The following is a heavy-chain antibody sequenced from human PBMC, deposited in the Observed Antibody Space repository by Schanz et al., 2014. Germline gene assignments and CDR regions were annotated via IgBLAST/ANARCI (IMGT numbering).Heavy chain of an antibody. CDR2: ISSGSSYA. J-gene: IGHJ4*02. CDR3: AKDPSHGDYDYYFDY. D-gene: IGHD3-22*01. CDR1: GFTISSYS. V-gene: IGHV3-21*05. Sequence: EVQLVESGGGLVKRGGSLRLSCAASGFTISSYSMNWVRQAPGKGLEWVSDISSGSSYANYADSVKGRFTISRDNSKNTLYLQMNSLRAEDTAVYYCAKDPSHGDYDYYFDYWGQGTLVTVSS.